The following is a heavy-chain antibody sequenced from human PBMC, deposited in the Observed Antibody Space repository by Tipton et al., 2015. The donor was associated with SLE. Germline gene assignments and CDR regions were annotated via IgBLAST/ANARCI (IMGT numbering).Heavy chain of an antibody. CDR2: INHSGST. D-gene: IGHD1-26*01. CDR1: GGSFGGYY. V-gene: IGHV4-34*01. Sequence: TLSLTCAVYGGSFGGYYWSWIRQPPRKGLEWIGEINHSGSTNYNPSLKSRLTISVDTSKNQFSLKLSSVTAADTAVYYCARLGVRKTNLYWYFDLWGRGTLVTVSS. J-gene: IGHJ2*01. CDR3: ARLGVRKTNLYWYFDL.